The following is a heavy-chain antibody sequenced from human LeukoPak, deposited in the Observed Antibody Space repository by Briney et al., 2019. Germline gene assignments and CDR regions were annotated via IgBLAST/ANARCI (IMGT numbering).Heavy chain of an antibody. CDR2: IYNSGNT. J-gene: IGHJ4*02. Sequence: NTSETLSLTCTVSGDSITRNYWSWIRQPAGKGLEWIGRIYNSGNTNYSPSLESRVTMSTDTSKNQFSLKLTSVTAADTAVYYCARGSFDSSGYYVFDYWGQGTLVTVSS. V-gene: IGHV4-4*07. CDR1: GDSITRNY. D-gene: IGHD3-22*01. CDR3: ARGSFDSSGYYVFDY.